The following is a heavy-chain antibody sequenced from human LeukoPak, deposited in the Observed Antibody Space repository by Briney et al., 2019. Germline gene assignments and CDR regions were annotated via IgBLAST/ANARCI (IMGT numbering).Heavy chain of an antibody. J-gene: IGHJ4*02. CDR1: GGSFSGYY. V-gene: IGHV4-34*01. Sequence: KPSETLSLTCAVYGGSFSGYYWSWIRQPPGKGLEWIGEINHSGSTNYNPSLKSRVTISVDTSKYQFSLKLSSVTAADTAVYHCASPIVSGSEYWGQGTLVTVSS. CDR3: ASPIVSGSEY. CDR2: INHSGST. D-gene: IGHD2-15*01.